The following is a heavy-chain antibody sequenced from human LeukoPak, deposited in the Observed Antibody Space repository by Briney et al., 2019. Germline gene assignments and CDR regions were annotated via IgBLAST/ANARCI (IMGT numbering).Heavy chain of an antibody. V-gene: IGHV3-30-3*01. CDR1: GFTFSSYA. CDR2: ISYDGSNK. CDR3: ARVPKLGIDY. Sequence: GGSLRLSCAASGFTFSSYAMHWVRQAPGKGLEWVAVISYDGSNKYYADSVKGRFTISRDNAKNSLYLQMNSLRAEDTAVYYCARVPKLGIDYWGQGTLVTVSS. D-gene: IGHD7-27*01. J-gene: IGHJ4*02.